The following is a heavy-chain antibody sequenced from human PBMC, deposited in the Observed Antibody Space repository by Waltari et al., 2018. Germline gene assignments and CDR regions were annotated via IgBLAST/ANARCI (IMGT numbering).Heavy chain of an antibody. CDR3: ARVPNLKLAVAGTYYGMDV. V-gene: IGHV4-39*07. Sequence: QLQLQESGPGLVKPSETLSLTCTVSGGSISSSSYYWGWIRQPPGKGLEWIGSIYYSGSTFYNPALKGRVNISVDKSKNQFSLKLSSVTAADTAVYYWARVPNLKLAVAGTYYGMDVWGQGTTVTVSS. CDR2: IYYSGST. J-gene: IGHJ6*02. CDR1: GGSISSSSYY. D-gene: IGHD6-19*01.